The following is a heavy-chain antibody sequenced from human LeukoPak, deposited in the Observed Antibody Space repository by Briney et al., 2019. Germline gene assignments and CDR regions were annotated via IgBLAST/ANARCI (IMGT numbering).Heavy chain of an antibody. CDR2: IYYSGST. CDR3: ARDGTYYDILTGYSHFDY. CDR1: GGSISSSSYY. Sequence: PSETLSLTCTVSGGSISSSSYYWGWIRQPPGKGLEWIGSIYYSGSTYYNPSLKSRVTISVDTSKNQFSLKLSSVTAADTAVYYCARDGTYYDILTGYSHFDYWGQGTLVTVSS. V-gene: IGHV4-39*07. J-gene: IGHJ4*02. D-gene: IGHD3-9*01.